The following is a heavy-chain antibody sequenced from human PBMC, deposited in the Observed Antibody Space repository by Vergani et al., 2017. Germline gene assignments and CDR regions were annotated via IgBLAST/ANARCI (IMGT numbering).Heavy chain of an antibody. CDR1: GGTFSSYA. CDR2: IIPILGTA. V-gene: IGHV1-69*11. D-gene: IGHD3-22*01. Sequence: QVQLVQSGAEVKKPGSSVKVSCKASGGTFSSYAISWVRQAPGQGLEWMGRIIPILGTANYAQKFQGRVTITADESTSTAYMELSSLRSEDTAVYYCARVLAGYYYDSSGYYYFDYWGQGTLVTVSS. CDR3: ARVLAGYYYDSSGYYYFDY. J-gene: IGHJ4*02.